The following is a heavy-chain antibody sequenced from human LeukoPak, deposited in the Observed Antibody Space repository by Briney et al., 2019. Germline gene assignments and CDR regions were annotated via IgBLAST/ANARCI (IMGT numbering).Heavy chain of an antibody. D-gene: IGHD1-1*01. V-gene: IGHV4-34*01. CDR3: ARGYTAPRRGPFDY. Sequence: SETLSLTCAVYGGSFSGYYWSWIRQPPGKGREWIGEINHSGSTNYNPSLKSRVTISVDTSKNQFSLKLSSVTAADTAVYYCARGYTAPRRGPFDYWGQGTLVTVSS. J-gene: IGHJ4*02. CDR1: GGSFSGYY. CDR2: INHSGST.